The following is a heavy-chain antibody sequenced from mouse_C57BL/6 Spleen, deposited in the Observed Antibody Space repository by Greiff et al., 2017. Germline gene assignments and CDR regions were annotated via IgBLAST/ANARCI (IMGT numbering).Heavy chain of an antibody. CDR2: ISGGGGNT. V-gene: IGHV5-9*01. J-gene: IGHJ4*01. CDR3: ARPPSYYYGSSFYAMDY. D-gene: IGHD1-1*01. Sequence: EVNVVESGGGLVKPGGSLKLSCAASGFTFSSYTTSWVRQTPEKRLEWVATISGGGGNTYYPDSVKGRFTISRDNAKYTLYLQMSSLRSEDTALYYCARPPSYYYGSSFYAMDYWGQGTSVTVSS. CDR1: GFTFSSYT.